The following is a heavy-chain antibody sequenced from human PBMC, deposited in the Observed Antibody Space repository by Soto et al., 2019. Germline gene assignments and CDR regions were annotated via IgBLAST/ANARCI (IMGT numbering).Heavy chain of an antibody. CDR1: RDRFKSSA. CDR3: AKDLLFAP. CDR2: INAGNGNT. V-gene: IGHV1-3*01. D-gene: IGHD2-15*01. Sequence: CEACRDRFKSSAMHWVRQAPGQRLEWMGWINAGNGNTKYSQKFQGRVTITRDTSASTAYMELSSLRSEDTDVYYCAKDLLFAPRGQGTVVTVS. J-gene: IGHJ5*02.